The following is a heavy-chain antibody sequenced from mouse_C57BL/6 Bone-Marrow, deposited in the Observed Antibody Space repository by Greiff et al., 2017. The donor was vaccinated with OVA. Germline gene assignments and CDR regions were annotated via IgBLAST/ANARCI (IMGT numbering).Heavy chain of an antibody. CDR3: ARGRACGSSYYFDV. CDR2: IDPSDSYT. J-gene: IGHJ1*03. Sequence: QVQLQQPGAELVKPGASVKLSCKASGYTFTSYWMQWVKQRPGQGLEWIGEIDPSDSYTNYNQKFKGKATLTVDTSSSTAYMQRSSLTSEDSAVYYCARGRACGSSYYFDVWGTGTTVTVSS. V-gene: IGHV1-50*01. D-gene: IGHD1-1*01. CDR1: GYTFTSYW.